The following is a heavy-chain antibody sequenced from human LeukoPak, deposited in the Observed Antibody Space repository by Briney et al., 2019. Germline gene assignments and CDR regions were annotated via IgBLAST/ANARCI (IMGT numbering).Heavy chain of an antibody. V-gene: IGHV4-31*03. Sequence: SETLSLTCTVSGGSISSGGYYWSWIRQHPGKGLEWIGYIYYSGSTCYNPSLKSRVTISIDTSKIQFSLKLSSVTAADTAVYYCARDARGEALDYWGQGTLVTVSS. CDR3: ARDARGEALDY. J-gene: IGHJ4*02. D-gene: IGHD3-16*01. CDR2: IYYSGST. CDR1: GGSISSGGYY.